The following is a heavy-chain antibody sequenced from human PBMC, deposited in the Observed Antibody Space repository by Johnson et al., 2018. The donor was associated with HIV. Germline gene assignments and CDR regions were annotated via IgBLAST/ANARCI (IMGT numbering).Heavy chain of an antibody. CDR3: ARDPELDYFDNRAFDI. J-gene: IGHJ3*02. V-gene: IGHV3-30*03. Sequence: QVQLVESGGGVVQPGRSLRLSCAASGFTLSSYGIHWVRQAPGKGLEWVAFIQYDATNRYYVDSVKGRFTISRDNAKNSLSLQMDSLRAEDTAVYYCARDPELDYFDNRAFDIWGQGTMVTVSS. D-gene: IGHD3-22*01. CDR1: GFTLSSYG. CDR2: IQYDATNR.